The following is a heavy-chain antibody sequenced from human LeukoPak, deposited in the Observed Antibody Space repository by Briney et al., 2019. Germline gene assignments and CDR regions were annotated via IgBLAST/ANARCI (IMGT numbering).Heavy chain of an antibody. V-gene: IGHV3-30*02. CDR1: GFTLSTYG. D-gene: IGHD4-17*01. CDR2: IRYDGTNK. CDR3: AKDRDYGDYPSAYYYYMDV. J-gene: IGHJ6*03. Sequence: PGGSLRLSCAASGFTLSTYGVHWLRQAPGKGLVWVAFIRYDGTNKWYADSVKGRFTISRDNSKNMLYLQMNSLRAEDTAVYHCAKDRDYGDYPSAYYYYMDVWGKGTTVTVSS.